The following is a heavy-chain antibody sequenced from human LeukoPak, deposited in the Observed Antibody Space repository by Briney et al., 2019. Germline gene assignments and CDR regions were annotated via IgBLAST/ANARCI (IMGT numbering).Heavy chain of an antibody. V-gene: IGHV4-34*01. CDR1: GGSFSGYY. Sequence: ASETLSLTCAVYGGSFSGYYWSWIRQPPGKGLEWIGEINHSGSTNYNPSLKSRVTISVDTSKNQFSLKLSSVTAADTAVYYCVSSSDLNLYYMDVWGKGTTVTVSS. CDR3: VSSSDLNLYYMDV. D-gene: IGHD6-13*01. J-gene: IGHJ6*03. CDR2: INHSGST.